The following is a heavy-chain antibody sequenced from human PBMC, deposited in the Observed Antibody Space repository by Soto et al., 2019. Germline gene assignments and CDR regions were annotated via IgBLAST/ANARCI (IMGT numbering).Heavy chain of an antibody. CDR3: ARGQRDSLWQQTEGGMDG. CDR2: IIPIFGPA. D-gene: IGHD6-13*01. J-gene: IGHJ6*02. CDR1: GGTFSSYA. Sequence: QVQLVQSGAEVKKPGSSVKVSCKASGGTFSSYAISWVRQAPGQGLEWMGGIIPIFGPANYAQKFQGRVTSTADESTSTAYMELSSLRSEDTAVYYCARGQRDSLWQQTEGGMDGWGQGTTVTVSS. V-gene: IGHV1-69*01.